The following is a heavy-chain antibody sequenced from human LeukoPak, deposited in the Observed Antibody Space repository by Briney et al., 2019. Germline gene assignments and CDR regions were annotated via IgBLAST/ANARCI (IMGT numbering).Heavy chain of an antibody. CDR1: GYTFTGYY. D-gene: IGHD6-13*01. J-gene: IGHJ6*03. V-gene: IGHV1-2*02. CDR3: ARERSSSWYYYYYYMDV. CDR2: INPNSGGT. Sequence: ASVKVSCKASGYTFTGYYMHWVRQAPGQGLEWMGWINPNSGGTNYAQKFQGRVTMTRDTSISTAYMDLSRLRSDDTAVYYCARERSSSWYYYYYYMDVWGKGTTVTVSS.